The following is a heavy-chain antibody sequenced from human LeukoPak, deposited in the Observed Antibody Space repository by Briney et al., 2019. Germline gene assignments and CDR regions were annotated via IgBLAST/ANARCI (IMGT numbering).Heavy chain of an antibody. J-gene: IGHJ3*02. CDR2: INVGSGAT. CDR1: RFTFSTSA. CDR3: AAELYGVYTDCCTFHI. D-gene: IGHD4-17*01. V-gene: IGHV1-58*01. Sequence: PLAAVKVSCMTSRFTFSTSAVQWVGQARGQRREWTGWINVGSGATNYAQSLQGRFSITRDMSTNTDYMELSSLGSEDSAVYYCAAELYGVYTDCCTFHIWGQGTMVTVSS.